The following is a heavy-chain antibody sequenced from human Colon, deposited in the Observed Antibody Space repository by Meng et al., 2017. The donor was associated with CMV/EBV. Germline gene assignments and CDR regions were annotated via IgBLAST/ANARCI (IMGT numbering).Heavy chain of an antibody. CDR2: ISAYNGNT. CDR1: GYTFTSYG. J-gene: IGHJ4*02. D-gene: IGHD3-3*01. V-gene: IGHV1-18*01. Sequence: ASVKVSCKASGYTFTSYGISWVRQAPGQGLEWMGWISAYNGNTNYAQKLQGRVTMTTDTSTSTAYMELRSLRSDDTAVYYCARVIQSSGVVISPFNYWGQGTMVTVSS. CDR3: ARVIQSSGVVISPFNY.